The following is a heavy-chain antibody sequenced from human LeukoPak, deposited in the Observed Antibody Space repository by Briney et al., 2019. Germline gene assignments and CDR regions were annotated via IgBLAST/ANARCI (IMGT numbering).Heavy chain of an antibody. CDR3: ARAAAGDYHFDY. J-gene: IGHJ4*02. V-gene: IGHV1-69*05. CDR1: GGTFSSYA. D-gene: IGHD6-13*01. CDR2: IIPIFGTA. Sequence: ASVKVSCKASGGTFSSYAISWVRQAPGQGLERMGGIIPIFGTANYAQKFQGRVTITTDESTSTAYMELSSLRSEDTAVYYCARAAAGDYHFDYWGQGTLVTVSS.